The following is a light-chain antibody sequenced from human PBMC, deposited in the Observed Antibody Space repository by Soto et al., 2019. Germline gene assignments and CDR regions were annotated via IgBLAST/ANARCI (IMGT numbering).Light chain of an antibody. CDR2: GAS. Sequence: MTQDPATLSVSPGERATLSCRASQSFNSIYLAWYQQKPGQAPRLLIYGASSRATGIPDRFSGSGSGTDFTLTISRMEPEDFAVYYCHQYDSWTFGQGTKVDIK. J-gene: IGKJ1*01. V-gene: IGKV3-20*01. CDR1: QSFNSIY. CDR3: HQYDSWT.